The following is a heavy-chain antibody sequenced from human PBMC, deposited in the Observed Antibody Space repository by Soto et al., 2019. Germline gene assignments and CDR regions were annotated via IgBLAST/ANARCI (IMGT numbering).Heavy chain of an antibody. CDR3: ARDGSARHYDFWSGYYTSSRYYYYGMDV. CDR2: IYYSGST. Sequence: PSETLSLTCTVSGGSISSYYWSWIRQPPGKGLEWIGYIYYSGSTNYNPSLKSRVTISVDTSKNQFSLKLSSVTAADTAVYYCARDGSARHYDFWSGYYTSSRYYYYGMDVWGQGTKVTVS. V-gene: IGHV4-59*01. D-gene: IGHD3-3*01. CDR1: GGSISSYY. J-gene: IGHJ6*02.